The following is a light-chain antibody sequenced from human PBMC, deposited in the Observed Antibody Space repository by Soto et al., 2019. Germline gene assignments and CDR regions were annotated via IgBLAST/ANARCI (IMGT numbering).Light chain of an antibody. CDR3: QQYHRYST. Sequence: DIQMTQSPSTLSASVGDRVTITCRASQSISAWLAWYQQKPGKAPNLLIYDVSTLDSGVPSRFSGSASGTEFTLTIISLESDDFATYYCQQYHRYSTFGQGTRVDIK. V-gene: IGKV1-5*01. J-gene: IGKJ1*01. CDR2: DVS. CDR1: QSISAW.